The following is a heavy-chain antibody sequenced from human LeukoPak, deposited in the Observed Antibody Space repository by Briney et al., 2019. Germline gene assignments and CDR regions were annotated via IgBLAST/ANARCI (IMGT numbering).Heavy chain of an antibody. J-gene: IGHJ4*02. CDR3: ARDSSTVVTCHGSGVSYFDY. D-gene: IGHD4-23*01. Sequence: SVKVSCKASGGTFSSYAISWVRQAPGQGLEWMGRIIPILGIANYAQKFQGRVTITADKSTSTAYMELSSLRSEDTAVYYCARDSSTVVTCHGSGVSYFDYWGQGTLVTVSS. V-gene: IGHV1-69*04. CDR2: IIPILGIA. CDR1: GGTFSSYA.